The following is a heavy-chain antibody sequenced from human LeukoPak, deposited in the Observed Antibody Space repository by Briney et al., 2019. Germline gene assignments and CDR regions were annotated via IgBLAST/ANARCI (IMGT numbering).Heavy chain of an antibody. CDR1: GGTFSSYA. CDR3: ARERGITIFGVVIGNWFDP. D-gene: IGHD3-3*01. J-gene: IGHJ5*02. V-gene: IGHV1-69*04. Sequence: SVKVSCKASGGTFSSYAISWVRPAPGQGLEWMGRIIPILGIANYAQKFQGRVTITADKSTSTAYMELSSLRSEDTAVYYCARERGITIFGVVIGNWFDPWGQGTLVTVSS. CDR2: IIPILGIA.